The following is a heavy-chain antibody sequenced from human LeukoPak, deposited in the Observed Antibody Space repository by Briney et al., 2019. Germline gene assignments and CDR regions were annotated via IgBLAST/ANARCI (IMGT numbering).Heavy chain of an antibody. V-gene: IGHV4-59*08. J-gene: IGHJ4*02. CDR1: GGSISSYY. D-gene: IGHD5-12*01. Sequence: KTSETLSLTCTASGGSISSYYWSWIRQPPGKGLEWIGYIYYSGSTNYNPSLKSRVTISVDTSKNQFSLKLSSVTAADTAVYYCARSNSGYDPLDYWGQGTLVTVSS. CDR3: ARSNSGYDPLDY. CDR2: IYYSGST.